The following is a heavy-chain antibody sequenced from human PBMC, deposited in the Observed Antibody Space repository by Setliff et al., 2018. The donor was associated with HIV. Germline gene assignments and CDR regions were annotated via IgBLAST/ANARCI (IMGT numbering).Heavy chain of an antibody. CDR2: ISAGSTTV. CDR1: GFPFSHYA. V-gene: IGHV3-48*01. D-gene: IGHD3-10*01. CDR3: ARDRDGVGNDYMDV. Sequence: SSETLSLSCAASGFPFSHYAMNWVRQAPGKGLVWVASISAGSTTVFYADSVKGRFIISRDNSKNTLDLQINSLRTEETAVYYCARDRDGVGNDYMDVWGKGTTVTVSS. J-gene: IGHJ6*03.